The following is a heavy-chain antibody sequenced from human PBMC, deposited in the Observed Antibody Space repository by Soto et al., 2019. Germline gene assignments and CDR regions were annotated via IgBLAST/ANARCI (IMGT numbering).Heavy chain of an antibody. Sequence: QVQLVQSGAEVKKPGSSVKVSCKASGGTFSSYAISWVRQAPGQGLEWMGGIIPIFGTANYAQKFQGRVTITADESTSTAYMELSSLRSEDTAVYYCVRADIVVVPAATGDYYYYGMDVWGQGTTVTVSS. D-gene: IGHD2-2*01. J-gene: IGHJ6*02. V-gene: IGHV1-69*01. CDR1: GGTFSSYA. CDR3: VRADIVVVPAATGDYYYYGMDV. CDR2: IIPIFGTA.